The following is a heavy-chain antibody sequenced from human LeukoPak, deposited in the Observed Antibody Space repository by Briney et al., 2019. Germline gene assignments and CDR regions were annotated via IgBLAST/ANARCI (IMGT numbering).Heavy chain of an antibody. V-gene: IGHV3-74*01. CDR3: ARASGDDFWSGAYWYFDL. J-gene: IGHJ2*01. CDR2: INTDGSST. Sequence: GGSLRLSCAASGFTFSSYWMHWVRQAPGKGLVWVSRINTDGSSTSYADSVKGRFTISRDNAKNTLYLQMNSLRAEDTAVYYCARASGDDFWSGAYWYFDLWGRGTLVTVSS. CDR1: GFTFSSYW. D-gene: IGHD3-3*01.